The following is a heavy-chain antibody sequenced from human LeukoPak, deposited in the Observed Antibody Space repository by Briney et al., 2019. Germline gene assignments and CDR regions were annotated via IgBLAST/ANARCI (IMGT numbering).Heavy chain of an antibody. CDR2: IYYSGST. CDR1: GGYISSYY. J-gene: IGHJ4*02. D-gene: IGHD5-24*01. CDR3: ARDLGGREGYNYCFDY. V-gene: IGHV4-59*01. Sequence: ASETLSLTCTVSGGYISSYYCSWIRQPPGKGLEWVGYIYYSGSTNYNPSLKSRVTISVDTSKNQFSLKLSSVTAADTAVYYCARDLGGREGYNYCFDYWGQGTLVTVAS.